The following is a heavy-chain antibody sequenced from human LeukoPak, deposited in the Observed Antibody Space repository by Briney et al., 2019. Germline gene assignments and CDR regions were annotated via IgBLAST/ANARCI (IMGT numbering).Heavy chain of an antibody. CDR2: VIVGGVST. D-gene: IGHD3-10*01. CDR3: AKGVYYGSDNFDY. Sequence: PGGSLRLSCAASGFTVSSNYAMSWIRQAPGKGLEWVSGVIVGGVSTYHAESVKGRFTISRDNSKNMLYLQMNSLRAEDTAVYYCAKGVYYGSDNFDYWGQGTLVTVSS. J-gene: IGHJ4*02. CDR1: GFTVSSNYA. V-gene: IGHV3-23*01.